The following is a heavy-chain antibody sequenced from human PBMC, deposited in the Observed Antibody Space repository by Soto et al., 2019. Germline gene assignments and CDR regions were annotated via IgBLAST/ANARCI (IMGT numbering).Heavy chain of an antibody. CDR3: ARDHGITMVRGAWSGGYFDY. Sequence: PSETLSLTCTVSGGSISSGDYYWSWIRQPPGKGLEWIGYIYYSGSTYYNPSLKSRVTISVDTPKNQFSLKLSSVTAADTAVYYCARDHGITMVRGAWSGGYFDYWGQGTLVTVS. CDR2: IYYSGST. D-gene: IGHD3-10*01. CDR1: GGSISSGDYY. J-gene: IGHJ4*02. V-gene: IGHV4-30-4*01.